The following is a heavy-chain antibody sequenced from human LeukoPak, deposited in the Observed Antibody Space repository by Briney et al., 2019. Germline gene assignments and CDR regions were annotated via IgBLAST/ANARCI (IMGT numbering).Heavy chain of an antibody. CDR2: IFYSRSP. D-gene: IGHD4-23*01. V-gene: IGHV4-59*12. CDR1: GGSISSFY. CDR3: ARAVGTSRNFFDY. J-gene: IGHJ4*02. Sequence: SETLSLTCTVSGGSISSFYWSWIRQPPGKGLEWIGYIFYSRSPNYNPSLKSRVTISVDTSKNQFSLNLSSVTAADTAMYYCARAVGTSRNFFDYWGQGTLVTVSS.